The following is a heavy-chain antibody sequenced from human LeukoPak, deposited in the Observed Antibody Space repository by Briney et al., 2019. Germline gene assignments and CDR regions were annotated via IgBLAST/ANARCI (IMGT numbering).Heavy chain of an antibody. Sequence: SETLSLTCAVYGGSFSGYYWSWFRQPPGKGLEWIGEINHSGSTNYNPSLKSRVTISVDTSKNQFSLKLSSVTAADTAVYYCASLPCKRFLAKRGCWFDPWGQGTLVTVSS. CDR3: ASLPCKRFLAKRGCWFDP. J-gene: IGHJ5*02. D-gene: IGHD3-3*01. V-gene: IGHV4-34*01. CDR2: INHSGST. CDR1: GGSFSGYY.